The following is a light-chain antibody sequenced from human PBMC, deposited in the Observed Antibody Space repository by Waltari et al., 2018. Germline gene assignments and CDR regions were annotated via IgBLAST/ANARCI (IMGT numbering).Light chain of an antibody. CDR3: ASETSTTTLYV. V-gene: IGLV2-14*03. CDR2: HVS. CDR1: SSDLGFYTF. Sequence: HSALTQPASVSGSPGQSLTIPCTGTSSDLGFYTFVFWYQQHPGKPPKVMIYHVSNRPSGVSNRFSGSKSGNTASLTISGLQPEDEADYYCASETSTTTLYVFGSGTKVTVL. J-gene: IGLJ1*01.